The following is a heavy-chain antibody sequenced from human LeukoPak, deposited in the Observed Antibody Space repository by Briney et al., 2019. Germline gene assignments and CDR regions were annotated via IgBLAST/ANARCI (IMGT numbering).Heavy chain of an antibody. CDR1: GGSFSGYY. V-gene: IGHV4-34*01. Sequence: SETLSLTCAVYGGSFSGYYWSWIRQPPGKGLEWIGEINHSGSTNYNPSLKSRVTISVDTSKNQFSLRLSSVTAADTAVYYCARGRGYDILTVQYYFDYWGQGTLVTVSS. CDR2: INHSGST. J-gene: IGHJ4*02. D-gene: IGHD3-9*01. CDR3: ARGRGYDILTVQYYFDY.